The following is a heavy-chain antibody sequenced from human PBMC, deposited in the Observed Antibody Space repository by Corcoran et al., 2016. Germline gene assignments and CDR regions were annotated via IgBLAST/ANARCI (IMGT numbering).Heavy chain of an antibody. CDR3: ARQMPVPFDI. CDR1: GGSINNYY. V-gene: IGHV4-59*01. CDR2: IHSGGTT. D-gene: IGHD2-2*01. Sequence: QVQLQESGPGLVKPSETLSLTCTVSGGSINNYYWSWIRQPPGKGLEWIVYIHSGGTTKYNPSLNSRVTISVDTSKNQFFLELRSVTAADTAVYYCARQMPVPFDICGQGTVVTFSS. J-gene: IGHJ3*02.